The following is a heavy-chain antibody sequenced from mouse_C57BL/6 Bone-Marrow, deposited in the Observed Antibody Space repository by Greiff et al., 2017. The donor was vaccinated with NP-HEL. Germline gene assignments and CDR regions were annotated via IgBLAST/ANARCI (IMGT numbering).Heavy chain of an antibody. V-gene: IGHV1-7*01. Sequence: QVQLKESGAELAKPGASVKLSCKASGYTFTSYWMHWVKQRPGQGLEWIGYINPSSGYTKYNQKFKDKATLTADKSSSTAYMQLSSLTYEDSAVYYCATQSDYYGSSYGGYYAMDYWGQGTSVTVSS. CDR3: ATQSDYYGSSYGGYYAMDY. CDR2: INPSSGYT. CDR1: GYTFTSYW. J-gene: IGHJ4*01. D-gene: IGHD1-1*01.